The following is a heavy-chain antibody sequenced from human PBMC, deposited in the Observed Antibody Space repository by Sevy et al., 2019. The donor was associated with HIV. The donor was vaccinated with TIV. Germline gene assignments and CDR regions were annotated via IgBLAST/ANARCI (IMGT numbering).Heavy chain of an antibody. CDR1: GFTFSSYD. CDR2: IGTAGDT. D-gene: IGHD6-13*01. CDR3: ARVRAAAGMDV. V-gene: IGHV3-13*01. Sequence: GGSLRLSCAASGFTFSSYDMHWVRQATGKGLEWVSGIGTAGDTYYVGSVKGRFTISRDNAKNSLYLQMNSLRAGDTAVYYCARVRAAAGMDVWGQGTTVTVSS. J-gene: IGHJ6*02.